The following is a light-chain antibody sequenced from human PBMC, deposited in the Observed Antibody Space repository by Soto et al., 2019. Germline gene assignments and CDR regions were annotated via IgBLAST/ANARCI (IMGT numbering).Light chain of an antibody. CDR2: AAS. J-gene: IGKJ1*01. CDR3: QQSYSKPT. CDR1: QNIITY. V-gene: IGKV1-39*01. Sequence: DVQLTQSPSSLSVFVGDSVTVTCRASQNIITYLHWYHQKPGEAPTLLINAASTLQSGVPSRFSGSGSGTDFTLTINSLQPEDVGTYYWQQSYSKPTFGQGTTVEIK.